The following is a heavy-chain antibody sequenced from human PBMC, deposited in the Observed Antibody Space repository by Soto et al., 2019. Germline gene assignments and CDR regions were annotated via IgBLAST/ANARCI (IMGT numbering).Heavy chain of an antibody. J-gene: IGHJ5*02. Sequence: GGSLRLSCAAPGFTFSSYGMHWVRQALGKGLEWVAVISYDGSNKYYADSVKGRFTISRDNSKNTLYLQMNSLRAEDTAVYYCAKSDYCSSTSCYSVYNWFDPWGQGTLVTVSS. D-gene: IGHD2-2*01. V-gene: IGHV3-30*18. CDR1: GFTFSSYG. CDR2: ISYDGSNK. CDR3: AKSDYCSSTSCYSVYNWFDP.